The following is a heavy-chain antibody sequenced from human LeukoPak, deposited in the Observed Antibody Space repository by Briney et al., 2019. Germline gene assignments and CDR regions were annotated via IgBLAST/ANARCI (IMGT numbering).Heavy chain of an antibody. CDR3: ARVYSSGWYAVWYFDL. J-gene: IGHJ2*01. Sequence: PSETLSLTCTVSGGSISSYYWSWIRQPPGKGLEWIGYIYYSGSTNYNPSLKSRVTISVDTSKNQFSLKLSSVTAADTAVYYCARVYSSGWYAVWYFDLWGRGTLVTVSS. D-gene: IGHD6-19*01. V-gene: IGHV4-59*01. CDR2: IYYSGST. CDR1: GGSISSYY.